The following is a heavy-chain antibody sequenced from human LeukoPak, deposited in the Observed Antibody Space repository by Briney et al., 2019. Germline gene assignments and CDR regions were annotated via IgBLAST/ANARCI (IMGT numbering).Heavy chain of an antibody. Sequence: GGSLRLSCAASGFTFSNAWMSWVRQAPGKGLEWVGRIKSKTDGGTTDYAAPVKGRFTISRDDSKNTLYLQMNSLRAADTAVYFCARGVIPAAGPYYGMDVWGQGTTVTVSS. V-gene: IGHV3-15*01. D-gene: IGHD6-13*01. CDR2: IKSKTDGGTT. CDR1: GFTFSNAW. J-gene: IGHJ6*02. CDR3: ARGVIPAAGPYYGMDV.